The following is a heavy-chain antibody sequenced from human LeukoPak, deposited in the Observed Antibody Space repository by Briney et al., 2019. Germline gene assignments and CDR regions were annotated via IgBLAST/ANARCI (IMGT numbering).Heavy chain of an antibody. CDR1: GFPFSSYA. J-gene: IGHJ4*02. V-gene: IGHV3-23*01. D-gene: IGHD6-13*01. Sequence: GGSLRLSCAAPGFPFSSYAMTWVRQAPGKGLEWVSAIGATGGDLYYADSVKGRFTISRDNSKNTLYLQIHSLRAEDTAIYYCAKYLAAGKFYFDYWGQGTLVTVSS. CDR3: AKYLAAGKFYFDY. CDR2: IGATGGDL.